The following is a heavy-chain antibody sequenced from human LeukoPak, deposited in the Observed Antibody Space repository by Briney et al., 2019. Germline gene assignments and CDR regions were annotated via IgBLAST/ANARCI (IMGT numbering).Heavy chain of an antibody. CDR3: ARPRDAMVRGVIIPYVAFDI. CDR1: GGTFSSYA. D-gene: IGHD3-10*01. CDR2: IIPIFGTA. V-gene: IGHV1-69*06. Sequence: SVKVSCKASGGTFSSYAISWVRQAPGQGLEWMGGIIPIFGTANYAQKFQGRVTITADKSTSTAYMELSGLRSEDTAVYYCARPRDAMVRGVIIPYVAFDIWGQGTMVTVSS. J-gene: IGHJ3*02.